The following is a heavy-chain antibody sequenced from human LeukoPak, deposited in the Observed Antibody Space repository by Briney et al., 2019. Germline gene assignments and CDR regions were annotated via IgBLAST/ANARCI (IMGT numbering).Heavy chain of an antibody. D-gene: IGHD6-19*01. Sequence: GGSLRLSCAASGFTFSSYSMNWVRQAPGKGLEWVSSISSSSSYIYYADSVKGRFTIFRDNAKNSLYLQMNSLRAEDTAVYYCAREIAVAGTGVLNWFDPWGQGTLVTVSS. CDR2: ISSSSSYI. CDR1: GFTFSSYS. CDR3: AREIAVAGTGVLNWFDP. J-gene: IGHJ5*02. V-gene: IGHV3-21*01.